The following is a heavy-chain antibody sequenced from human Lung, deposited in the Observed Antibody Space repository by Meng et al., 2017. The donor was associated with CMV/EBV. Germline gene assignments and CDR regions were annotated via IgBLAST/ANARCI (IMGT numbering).Heavy chain of an antibody. CDR2: IYHSGST. CDR1: GHSISSGYY. D-gene: IGHD4-11*01. CDR3: ARSSSTVFWFDP. Sequence: SETLSLXCTVSGHSISSGYYWGWIRQPPGKGLEWIGSIYHSGSTYYNPSLKSRVTISVDTSKNQFSLKVSSVTAADTAVYHCARSSSTVFWFDPWGQGTLVTVSS. V-gene: IGHV4-38-2*02. J-gene: IGHJ5*02.